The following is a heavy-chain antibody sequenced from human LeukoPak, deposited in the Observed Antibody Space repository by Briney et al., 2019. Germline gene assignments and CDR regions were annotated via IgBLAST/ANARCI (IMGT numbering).Heavy chain of an antibody. CDR1: GFTFSNAW. D-gene: IGHD3-22*01. CDR2: IKSKTDGGTT. J-gene: IGHJ4*02. V-gene: IGHV3-15*01. CDR3: TTESSSGYYYFDY. Sequence: KTGGSLRLSCAASGFTFSNAWMSWVRQAPGKGLEWVGRIKSKTDGGTTDYAAPVKGRFTISRDDSKNTLYLQMNSLKTEDTAVYYCTTESSSGYYYFDYWGQGTLVTVSS.